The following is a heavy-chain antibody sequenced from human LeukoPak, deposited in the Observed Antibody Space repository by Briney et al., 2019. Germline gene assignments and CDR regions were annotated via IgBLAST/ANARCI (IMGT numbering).Heavy chain of an antibody. CDR3: ARLGRDPNYGMDV. J-gene: IGHJ6*02. V-gene: IGHV4-59*08. Sequence: SQTLSLTCTVSGGSISSYYWSWIRQPPGKGLEWIGYIYYSGSTNYNPSLKSRVTISVDTSKNQFSLKLSSVTAADTAVYYCARLGRDPNYGMDVWGQGTTVTVSS. CDR2: IYYSGST. CDR1: GGSISSYY.